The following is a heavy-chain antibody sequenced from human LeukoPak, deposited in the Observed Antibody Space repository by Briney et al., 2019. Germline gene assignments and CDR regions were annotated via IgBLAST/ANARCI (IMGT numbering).Heavy chain of an antibody. Sequence: GGSLRLSCEASRFTFSSYGMHWVRQAPGKGLEWVAFIQYDGNKKYHADSVKGRFTISRDNSKNTLYLQMNSLRAEDTALYYCAKDGAGYSSGWYLDYWGQGTLVTVSS. CDR3: AKDGAGYSSGWYLDY. V-gene: IGHV3-30*02. CDR1: RFTFSSYG. D-gene: IGHD6-19*01. CDR2: IQYDGNKK. J-gene: IGHJ4*02.